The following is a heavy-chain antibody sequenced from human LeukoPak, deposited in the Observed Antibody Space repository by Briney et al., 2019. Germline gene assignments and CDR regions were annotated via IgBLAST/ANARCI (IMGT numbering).Heavy chain of an antibody. J-gene: IGHJ4*02. Sequence: ASVKVSCKASRYTFTSYYMHWVRQAPGQGLEWMGIINPSGGNTSYAQKFQGRVTMTRDTSTSAVYMELSSLRSEDTAVYYCARDVSDCSGGSCYSYFDYWGQGTLVAVSS. CDR2: INPSGGNT. D-gene: IGHD2-15*01. CDR3: ARDVSDCSGGSCYSYFDY. V-gene: IGHV1-46*01. CDR1: RYTFTSYY.